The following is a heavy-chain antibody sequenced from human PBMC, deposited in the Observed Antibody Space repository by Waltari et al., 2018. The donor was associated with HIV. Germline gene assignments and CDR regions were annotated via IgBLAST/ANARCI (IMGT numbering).Heavy chain of an antibody. CDR1: GGSISSYY. D-gene: IGHD2-15*01. Sequence: QVQLQESGPGLVKPSETLSLTCTVSGGSISSYYWSWIWQPPGKGLEWIGYIYYSGSTNYNPSLKSRVTISVDTSKNQFSLKLSSVTAADTAVYYCARVAATLYYYYGMDVWGQGTTVTVSS. CDR2: IYYSGST. CDR3: ARVAATLYYYYGMDV. V-gene: IGHV4-59*01. J-gene: IGHJ6*02.